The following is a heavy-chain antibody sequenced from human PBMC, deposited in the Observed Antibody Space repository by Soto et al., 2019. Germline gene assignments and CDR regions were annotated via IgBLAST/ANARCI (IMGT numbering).Heavy chain of an antibody. CDR2: MNPNSGNT. J-gene: IGHJ4*02. V-gene: IGHV1-8*01. CDR1: GYTFTSYD. D-gene: IGHD4-4*01. CDR3: ARDPYSNYAFDY. Sequence: ASVKVSCKASGYTFTSYDINWVRQATGQGLEWMGWMNPNSGNTGYAQKFQGRVTMTRNTSISTAYMELSSLRSEDTAVYYCARDPYSNYAFDYWGQGTLVTVSS.